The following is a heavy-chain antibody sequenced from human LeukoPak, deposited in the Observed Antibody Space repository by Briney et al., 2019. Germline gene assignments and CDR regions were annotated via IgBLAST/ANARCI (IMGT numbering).Heavy chain of an antibody. D-gene: IGHD2-2*01. CDR1: GVSIRSYY. CDR2: IYTSGST. CDR3: ARISDCSSSSCPYYYYMDV. V-gene: IGHV4-4*07. Sequence: SETLSLTCTVSGVSIRSYYWSWLPQPAGKGLEWIGRIYTSGSTNYNPSLESRVTMSVDTSKNQFSLKLSSVTAADTAVYYCARISDCSSSSCPYYYYMDVWGKGTTVTVSS. J-gene: IGHJ6*03.